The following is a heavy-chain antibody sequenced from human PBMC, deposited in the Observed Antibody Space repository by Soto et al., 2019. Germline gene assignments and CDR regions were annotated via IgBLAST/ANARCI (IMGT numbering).Heavy chain of an antibody. CDR1: GVSVTSDNW. CDR2: IFHSVTT. D-gene: IGHD6-19*01. Sequence: SETLSLTCAVSGVSVTSDNWWSWVRQPPGKGLEWIGEIFHSVTTNYNPSLKSRATISVEKSKNQFSLTLTSVTAADTAVYYCAKNGWYSTDIWGQGTMVT. CDR3: AKNGWYSTDI. J-gene: IGHJ3*02. V-gene: IGHV4-4*02.